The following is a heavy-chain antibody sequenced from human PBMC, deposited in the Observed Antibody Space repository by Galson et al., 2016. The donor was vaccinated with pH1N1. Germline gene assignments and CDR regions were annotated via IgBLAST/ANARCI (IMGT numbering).Heavy chain of an antibody. J-gene: IGHJ3*02. CDR3: ARGVIDYDFWSGYQDHADFDI. CDR1: GDSVSSNSAT. Sequence: CAISGDSVSSNSATWNWIRQSPSRGLEWLGRTYYRSKWYNDYAESVKSRIIISPDTSQNQLSLQLNSVTPADTAMYYCARGVIDYDFWSGYQDHADFDIWGQGTMVIVSS. D-gene: IGHD3-3*01. V-gene: IGHV6-1*01. CDR2: TYYRSKWYN.